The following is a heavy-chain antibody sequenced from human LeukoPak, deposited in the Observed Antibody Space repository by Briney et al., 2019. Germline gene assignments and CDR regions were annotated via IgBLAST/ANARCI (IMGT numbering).Heavy chain of an antibody. J-gene: IGHJ4*02. CDR3: AKDSHWILFDD. CDR2: IGGSGTRT. D-gene: IGHD2-2*03. CDR1: GFTFTTYG. V-gene: IGHV3-23*01. Sequence: GGSLRLSCSASGFTFTTYGMNWVRKAPGKGLEWVSGIGGSGTRTYYADSVKGRFTISRDNSKNTLYLQMNSLRDEDTAVYFCAKDSHWILFDDWGQGTPVTVSS.